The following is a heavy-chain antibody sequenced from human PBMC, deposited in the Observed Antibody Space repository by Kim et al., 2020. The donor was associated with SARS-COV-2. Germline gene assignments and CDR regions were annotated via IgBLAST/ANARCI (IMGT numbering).Heavy chain of an antibody. V-gene: IGHV1-69*13. CDR1: GGTFSSYA. Sequence: SVKVSCKASGGTFSSYAISWVRQAPGQGLEWMGGIIPIFGTANYAQKFQGRVTITADESTSTAYMELSSLRSEDTAVYYCASLLETYYYDSSGYVPLLDYWGQGTLVTVSS. D-gene: IGHD3-22*01. CDR3: ASLLETYYYDSSGYVPLLDY. J-gene: IGHJ4*02. CDR2: IIPIFGTA.